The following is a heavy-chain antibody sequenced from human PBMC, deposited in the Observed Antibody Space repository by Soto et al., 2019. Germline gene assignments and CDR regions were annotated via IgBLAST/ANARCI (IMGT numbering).Heavy chain of an antibody. Sequence: QVQLVQSGAEVKKPGASVKVSCKASGYSLITYDINWVRQATGQGLEWMGWMNPDSGNTGYAQNFQGRVTMTRNTSISTAYMELSSLRSEDTAVYYCARGRPGIAVPEGGFDVWGQGTTVNVSS. V-gene: IGHV1-8*01. J-gene: IGHJ6*02. CDR3: ARGRPGIAVPEGGFDV. CDR1: GYSLITYD. D-gene: IGHD6-19*01. CDR2: MNPDSGNT.